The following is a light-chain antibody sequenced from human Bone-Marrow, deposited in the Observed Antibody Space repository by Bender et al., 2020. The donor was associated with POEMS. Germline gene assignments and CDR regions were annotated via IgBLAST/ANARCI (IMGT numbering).Light chain of an antibody. CDR2: EVS. Sequence: QSALTQPPSASGSPGQSVTISCTGTSSDVGGYNYVSWYQQHPGKAPKLVIYEVSKRPSGVPDRFSGSKSDNTASLTVSGLQAEDEAYYYCAVWDDSLNGWVFGGGTKLTVL. V-gene: IGLV2-8*01. J-gene: IGLJ3*02. CDR3: AVWDDSLNGWV. CDR1: SSDVGGYNY.